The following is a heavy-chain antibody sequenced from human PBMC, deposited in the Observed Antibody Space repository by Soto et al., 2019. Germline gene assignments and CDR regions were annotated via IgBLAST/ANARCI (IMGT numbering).Heavy chain of an antibody. V-gene: IGHV2-5*01. CDR3: ANRSYDILTGYYKGPGGWFDP. CDR1: GFSLSSSGVG. D-gene: IGHD3-9*01. Sequence: SGPTLVNPTQTLTLTCTFSGFSLSSSGVGVGWIRQPPGKALEWLALIYWNDDKRYSPSLKSRLTITKDTSKNQVVLTMTNMDPVDTATYYCANRSYDILTGYYKGPGGWFDPWGQGTLVTVSS. J-gene: IGHJ5*02. CDR2: IYWNDDK.